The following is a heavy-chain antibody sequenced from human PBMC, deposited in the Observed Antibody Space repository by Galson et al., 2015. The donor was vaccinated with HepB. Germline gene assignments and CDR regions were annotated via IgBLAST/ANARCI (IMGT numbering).Heavy chain of an antibody. CDR3: ALLTGVRA. CDR2: IWYDGSSK. Sequence: SLRLSCAASGFTFSSYGMHWVRQAPGKGLEWVAVIWYDGSSKYYADSVKGRFTISRDNSKNTVYLQMNSLRAEDTAVYYCALLTGVRAWGQGTLVTVSS. D-gene: IGHD3-9*01. V-gene: IGHV3-33*01. CDR1: GFTFSSYG. J-gene: IGHJ4*02.